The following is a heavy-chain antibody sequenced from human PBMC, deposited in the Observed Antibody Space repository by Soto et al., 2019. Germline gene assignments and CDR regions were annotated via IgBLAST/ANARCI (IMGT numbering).Heavy chain of an antibody. D-gene: IGHD3-3*01. CDR3: ARVYYDFWSGYYTNYYYYYYMDV. J-gene: IGHJ6*03. CDR1: GYTFTSYD. Sequence: ASVKVSCKASGYTFTSYDINWVRQATGQGLEWMGWMNPNSGNTGYAQKFQGRVTMTRNTSISTAYMELSSLRSEDTAVYYCARVYYDFWSGYYTNYYYYYYMDVWGKGTTVTVS. V-gene: IGHV1-8*01. CDR2: MNPNSGNT.